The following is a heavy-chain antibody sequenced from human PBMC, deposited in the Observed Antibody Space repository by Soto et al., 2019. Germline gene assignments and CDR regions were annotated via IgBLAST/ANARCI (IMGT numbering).Heavy chain of an antibody. CDR3: ARPTEYHYGMQV. J-gene: IGHJ6*02. Sequence: AGDSLKISCKGSGYNFHTYWIAWVRQMPGKGLEWMGFIYPHDSDTRYSPSFRGQVTISADKSINTAYLQWTSLKASDTAIYFCARPTEYHYGMQVWGQGTTVTVSS. CDR2: IYPHDSDT. D-gene: IGHD1-26*01. V-gene: IGHV5-51*01. CDR1: GYNFHTYW.